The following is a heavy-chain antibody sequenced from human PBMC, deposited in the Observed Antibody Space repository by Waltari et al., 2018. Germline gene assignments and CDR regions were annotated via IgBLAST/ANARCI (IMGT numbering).Heavy chain of an antibody. CDR1: EFTFSSYV. Sequence: QVQLVESGGGVVQPGRSLRPSCAASEFTFSSYVMHWVRQAPGEGLEWWAVISYNGRNTYYVDSVKGRFTISRDNSKKTLYLQMNSLRAEDTAVYYCARDYCDRTNCHGMDVWGQGTTVTVSS. J-gene: IGHJ6*02. CDR2: ISYNGRNT. V-gene: IGHV3-30*04. D-gene: IGHD3-22*01. CDR3: ARDYCDRTNCHGMDV.